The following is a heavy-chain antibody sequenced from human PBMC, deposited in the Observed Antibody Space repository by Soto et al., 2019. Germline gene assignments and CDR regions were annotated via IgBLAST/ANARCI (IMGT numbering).Heavy chain of an antibody. CDR1: GYTFTSYG. Sequence: ASVKVSCKASGYTFTSYGISWVRQAPGQGLEWMGWISAYNGNTNYAQKLQGRVTMTTDTSTSTAYMELRSLRSDDTAGYYCAREEVAVAGTSFFDYWGQGTLVTVSS. J-gene: IGHJ4*02. D-gene: IGHD6-19*01. CDR3: AREEVAVAGTSFFDY. CDR2: ISAYNGNT. V-gene: IGHV1-18*01.